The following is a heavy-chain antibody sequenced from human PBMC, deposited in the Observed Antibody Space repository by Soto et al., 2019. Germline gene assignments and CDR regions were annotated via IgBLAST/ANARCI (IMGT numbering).Heavy chain of an antibody. J-gene: IGHJ4*02. CDR2: IYSGGST. D-gene: IGHD3-10*01. Sequence: EVQLVETGGGLIQPGGSLRLSCAASGFTVSSNYMSWVRQAPGKGLEWVSVIYSGGSTYYADSVKGRFTISRDNSKNTLDLQMNSLRAEDTAVYYCAREGGTMVRGVIIRGGYFDYWGQGTLVTVSS. CDR3: AREGGTMVRGVIIRGGYFDY. CDR1: GFTVSSNY. V-gene: IGHV3-53*02.